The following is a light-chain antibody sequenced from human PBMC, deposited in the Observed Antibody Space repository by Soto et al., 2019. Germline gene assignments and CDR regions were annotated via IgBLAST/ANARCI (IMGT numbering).Light chain of an antibody. CDR1: QSISRF. Sequence: DIQMTQSPSSLSTSVGDRVTVTCRASQSISRFLNWYQQKPRQAPKLLIYAASSLQSGVPSRFSGSGSGTDFTLTISNLQPEDLATYYWQQSYSTPRTFGQGTKVEIK. J-gene: IGKJ1*01. CDR2: AAS. CDR3: QQSYSTPRT. V-gene: IGKV1-39*01.